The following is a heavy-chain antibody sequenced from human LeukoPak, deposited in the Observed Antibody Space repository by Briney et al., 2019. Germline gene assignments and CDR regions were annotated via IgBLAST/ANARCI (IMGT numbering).Heavy chain of an antibody. CDR3: AGLSGIAAAVVMGGFDY. CDR1: GGSISRYY. D-gene: IGHD6-13*01. CDR2: IYYSGST. Sequence: SSETLSLTCTVSGGSISRYYWSWIRQPPGKGLEWIGYIYYSGSTNYNPSLKCRVTITVDTSKNEFSLKLSFVTAADTAVYYCAGLSGIAAAVVMGGFDYWGQGTLVTVSS. V-gene: IGHV4-59*01. J-gene: IGHJ4*02.